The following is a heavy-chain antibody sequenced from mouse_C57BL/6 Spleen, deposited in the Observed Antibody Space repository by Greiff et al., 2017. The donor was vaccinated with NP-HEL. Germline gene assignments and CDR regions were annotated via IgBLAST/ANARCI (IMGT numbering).Heavy chain of an antibody. CDR3: ARIYELGRLDY. Sequence: QVQLQRSGAELVRPGTSVKVSCKASGYAFTNYLIEWVKQRPGQGLEWIGVINPGSGGTNYNEKFKGKATLTADKSSSTAYMQLSSLTSEDSAVYFCARIYELGRLDYWGQGTTLTVSS. CDR2: INPGSGGT. J-gene: IGHJ2*01. CDR1: GYAFTNYL. D-gene: IGHD4-1*01. V-gene: IGHV1-54*01.